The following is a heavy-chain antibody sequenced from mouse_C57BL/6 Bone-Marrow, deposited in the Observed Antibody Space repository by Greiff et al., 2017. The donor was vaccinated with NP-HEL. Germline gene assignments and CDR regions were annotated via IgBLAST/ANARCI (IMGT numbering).Heavy chain of an antibody. V-gene: IGHV5-6*01. CDR2: ISSGGSYT. Sequence: EVKLVESGGDLVKPGGSLKLSCAASGFTFSSYGMSWVRQTPDKRLEWVATISSGGSYTYYLDSVKGRFTISRDNAKNTLYLQMSSLKSEDTAMYYCARPFDYWGQGTTLTVSS. J-gene: IGHJ2*01. CDR1: GFTFSSYG. CDR3: ARPFDY.